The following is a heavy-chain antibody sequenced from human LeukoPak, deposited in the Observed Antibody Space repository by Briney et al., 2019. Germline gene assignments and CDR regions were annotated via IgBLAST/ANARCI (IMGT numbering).Heavy chain of an antibody. CDR2: ISYDGSNK. D-gene: IGHD3-16*01. CDR1: GFTFSGYG. CDR3: AKLTVGDYAFDY. Sequence: GGSLRLSCAASGFTFSGYGMHWVRQAPGKGLEWVAVISYDGSNKYYADSVKGRFTISRDNSKNTLYLQMNSLRAEDTAVYYCAKLTVGDYAFDYWGQGTLVTVSS. V-gene: IGHV3-30*18. J-gene: IGHJ4*02.